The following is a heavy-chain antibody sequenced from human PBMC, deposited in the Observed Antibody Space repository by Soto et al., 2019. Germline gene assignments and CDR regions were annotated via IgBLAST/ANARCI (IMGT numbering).Heavy chain of an antibody. J-gene: IGHJ5*02. D-gene: IGHD4-4*01. CDR2: IYPGDSNT. CDR1: GYDFTSFW. V-gene: IGHV5-51*01. Sequence: RGESLKLSCQGSGYDFTSFWIGWVRQMPGKGLEWMGVIYPGDSNTRYSPSFQGQVTISADMSISTAYLQWSSLRASDTAMYYCARQRNSHYDHWGQGTLVTVSS. CDR3: ARQRNSHYDH.